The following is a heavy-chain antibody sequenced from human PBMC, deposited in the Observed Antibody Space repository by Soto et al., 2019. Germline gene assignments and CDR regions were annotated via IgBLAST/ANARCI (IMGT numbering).Heavy chain of an antibody. V-gene: IGHV4-34*01. Sequence: SETLSLTCAVYGGSFSGYYWSWIRQPPGKGLEWIGEINHSGSTNYNPSLKSRVTISVDTSKNQFSLKLSSVTAADTAVYYCARDYFGVVMRRAFDIWGQGTMVTVSS. CDR1: GGSFSGYY. J-gene: IGHJ3*02. D-gene: IGHD3-3*01. CDR2: INHSGST. CDR3: ARDYFGVVMRRAFDI.